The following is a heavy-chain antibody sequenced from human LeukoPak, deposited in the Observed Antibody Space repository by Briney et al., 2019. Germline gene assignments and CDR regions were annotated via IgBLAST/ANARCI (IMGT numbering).Heavy chain of an antibody. CDR3: ARSKARYIAVAVNFDY. CDR1: GFTFRSYE. D-gene: IGHD6-19*01. CDR2: ISSSGSTI. Sequence: GGSLRLSCAASGFTFRSYEMNWVRQAPGQGLEWVSYISSSGSTIYYADSVKGRFTISRDNAKNSLYLQMNSLRAEDTAVYYCARSKARYIAVAVNFDYWGQGTLVTVSS. J-gene: IGHJ4*02. V-gene: IGHV3-48*03.